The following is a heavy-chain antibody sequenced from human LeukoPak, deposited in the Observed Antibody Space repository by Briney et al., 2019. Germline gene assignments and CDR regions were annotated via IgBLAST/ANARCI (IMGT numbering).Heavy chain of an antibody. J-gene: IGHJ4*02. V-gene: IGHV4-39*01. CDR2: AFNSGST. CDR3: ARNATTVNHVYKYFDY. D-gene: IGHD4-17*01. CDR1: GGSMNGGLYY. Sequence: SETLSLTRSVSGGSMNGGLYYWGWIRQSPGKGLEWIGSAFNSGSTSYNPSLKSRVTISVDTSKNEFSLKLSSVTAADTAVYYCARNATTVNHVYKYFDYWGQGTLVTVSS.